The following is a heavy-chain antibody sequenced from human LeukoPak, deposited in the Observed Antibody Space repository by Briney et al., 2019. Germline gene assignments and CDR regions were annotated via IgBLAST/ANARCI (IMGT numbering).Heavy chain of an antibody. CDR1: EFSFSNFG. V-gene: IGHV3-23*01. CDR2: IRRSDGSK. D-gene: IGHD1-1*01. Sequence: PGGSLRLSCAVSEFSFSNFGLSWVRQAPGKGLEWVSAIRRSDGSKHYADSVKGRFTTSRDNSKNTMYMQMNGLRAEDTAVYYCARGLESKDTRPHYWGQGTLVSVST. J-gene: IGHJ4*02. CDR3: ARGLESKDTRPHY.